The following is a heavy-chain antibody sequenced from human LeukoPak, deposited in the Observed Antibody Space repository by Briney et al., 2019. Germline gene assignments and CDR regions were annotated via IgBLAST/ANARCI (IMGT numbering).Heavy chain of an antibody. D-gene: IGHD3-22*01. V-gene: IGHV1-2*06. CDR1: GYTFTGYY. CDR2: INPNSGGT. J-gene: IGHJ5*02. CDR3: VRAYYESSGPLRGFDP. Sequence: GASVKVSCKASGYTFTGYYMHWVRQAPGQGLEWMGRINPNSGGTNYAQKFQGRVTMTRDTSISTAYMELSRLRSDDTAVYYCVRAYYESSGPLRGFDPWGQGTLVTVSS.